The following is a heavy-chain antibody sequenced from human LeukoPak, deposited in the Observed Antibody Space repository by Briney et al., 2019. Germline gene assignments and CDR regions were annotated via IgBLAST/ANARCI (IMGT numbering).Heavy chain of an antibody. CDR3: AGGPRVATIPFDY. Sequence: PGGSLRLSCAASGFTVSSNYMSWVRQAPGKGLEWVSVIYSGGSTYYADSVKGRFTISRDNSKNTLYLQMNSLRAEDTAVYYCAGGPRVATIPFDYWGQGTLVTVSS. V-gene: IGHV3-53*01. CDR1: GFTVSSNY. CDR2: IYSGGST. J-gene: IGHJ4*02. D-gene: IGHD5-24*01.